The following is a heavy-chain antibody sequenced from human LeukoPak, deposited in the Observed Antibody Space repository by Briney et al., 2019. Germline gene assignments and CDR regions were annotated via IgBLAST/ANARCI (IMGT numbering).Heavy chain of an antibody. CDR2: INHSGST. J-gene: IGHJ4*02. CDR1: GGSFSGYY. D-gene: IGHD5-12*01. V-gene: IGHV4-34*01. Sequence: SETLSLTCAVYGGSFSGYYWSWIRQPPGKGLEWIGEINHSGSTNYNPSLKSRVTISVDTSKNQFSLKLSSVAAAGTAVYYCARGGGDRVANIDYWGQGTLVTVSS. CDR3: ARGGGDRVANIDY.